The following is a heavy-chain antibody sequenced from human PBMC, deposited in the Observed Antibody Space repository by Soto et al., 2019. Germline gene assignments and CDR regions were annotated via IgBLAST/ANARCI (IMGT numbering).Heavy chain of an antibody. J-gene: IGHJ6*03. CDR3: ARHITIVRGGTSYYYHYMDV. V-gene: IGHV4-39*01. CDR2: FYHSGST. CDR1: GGSITSSNYY. Sequence: PSETLSLTCTVSGGSITSSNYYWGWIRQPPGKGLEWIGSFYHSGSTYYNPSLKSRVTISVDTSKNQFSLKLTSVTAADAAVYYRARHITIVRGGTSYYYHYMDVWGKGTTVTVSS. D-gene: IGHD3-10*01.